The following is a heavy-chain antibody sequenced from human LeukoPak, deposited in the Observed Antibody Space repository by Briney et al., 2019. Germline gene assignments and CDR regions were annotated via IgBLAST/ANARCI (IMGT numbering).Heavy chain of an antibody. CDR2: INPNSGGT. V-gene: IGHV1-2*02. J-gene: IGHJ4*02. D-gene: IGHD3-3*01. CDR3: ARGINYDFWSGYYFGY. Sequence: VKVSCKASGYTFTGYYMHWVRQAPGQGLEWMGWINPNSGGTNYAQKFQGRVTMTRDTSISTAYMELSRLGSDDTAVYYCARGINYDFWSGYYFGYWGQGTLVTVSS. CDR1: GYTFTGYY.